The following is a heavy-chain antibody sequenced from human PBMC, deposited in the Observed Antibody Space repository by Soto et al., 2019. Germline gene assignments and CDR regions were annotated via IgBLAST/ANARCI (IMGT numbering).Heavy chain of an antibody. D-gene: IGHD1-7*01. J-gene: IGHJ3*02. V-gene: IGHV5-51*01. CDR2: IYPGDSYT. CDR1: GHSFTRYW. Sequence: GAAPKISCTRSGHSFTRYWLGWLRQMPLKGPERSGIIYPGDSYTIYSPPFQGQFTNSADKSISTAYLQWSSLKASETAMYYCARLTGTTSLVDIWGQAIMVTVSS. CDR3: ARLTGTTSLVDI.